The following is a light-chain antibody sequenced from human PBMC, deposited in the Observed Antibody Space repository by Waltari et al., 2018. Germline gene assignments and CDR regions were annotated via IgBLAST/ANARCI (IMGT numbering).Light chain of an antibody. V-gene: IGKV2-28*01. Sequence: IVMTQSPLSLPVTPGEPASISCRSSQSLLHSNGYNYLDWYVQKPGQSPQLLIYLGSNRASGVPDRFSGSGSGTDFTLKISRVEAEDVGVYYCMQALQTPRTFGQGTKLEIK. J-gene: IGKJ2*02. CDR3: MQALQTPRT. CDR1: QSLLHSNGYNY. CDR2: LGS.